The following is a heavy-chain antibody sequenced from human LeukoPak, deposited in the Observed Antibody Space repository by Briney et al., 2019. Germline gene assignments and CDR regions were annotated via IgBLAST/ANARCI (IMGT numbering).Heavy chain of an antibody. V-gene: IGHV1-8*01. CDR3: ARLVFWSGQALYYYYYGMDV. D-gene: IGHD3-3*01. J-gene: IGHJ6*02. CDR1: GYTFTSYD. CDR2: MNPNSGNT. Sequence: ASVKVSCKASGYTFTSYDINWVRQAPGQGLEWMGWMNPNSGNTGYAQKFQGRVTMTRNTSISTAYMELSSLRSEDTAVYYCARLVFWSGQALYYYYYGMDVWGQGTTVTVSS.